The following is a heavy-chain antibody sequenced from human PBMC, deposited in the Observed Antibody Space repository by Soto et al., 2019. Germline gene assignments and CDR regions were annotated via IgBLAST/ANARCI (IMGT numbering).Heavy chain of an antibody. CDR3: ARGPGIAAAGTPVSFYYYGMDV. V-gene: IGHV3-23*01. CDR2: ISGSGGST. J-gene: IGHJ6*02. Sequence: PGGSLRLSCAASGFTFSSYAMSWVRQAPGKGLEWVSAISGSGGSTYYADSVKGRFTISRDNSKNTLYLQMNSLRAEDTAVYYCARGPGIAAAGTPVSFYYYGMDVWGQGTTVTVSS. CDR1: GFTFSSYA. D-gene: IGHD6-13*01.